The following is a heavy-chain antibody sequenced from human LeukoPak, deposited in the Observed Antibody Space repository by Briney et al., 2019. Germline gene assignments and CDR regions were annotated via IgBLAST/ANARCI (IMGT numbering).Heavy chain of an antibody. CDR1: GFTFSSYE. J-gene: IGHJ4*02. V-gene: IGHV3-48*03. CDR2: ISSSGSTI. D-gene: IGHD2-21*01. CDR3: ARDQVVGIFDY. Sequence: SGGSLRLSCAASGFTFSSYEMNWVRQAPGKGLEWVSYISSSGSTIYYADSVKGRFTISRDNAKNSLYLQMNSLRAEDTAVYYCARDQVVGIFDYWGQGTLVTVSS.